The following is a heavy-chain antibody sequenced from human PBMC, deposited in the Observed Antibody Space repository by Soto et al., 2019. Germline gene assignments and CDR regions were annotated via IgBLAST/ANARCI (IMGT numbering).Heavy chain of an antibody. D-gene: IGHD1-7*01. CDR3: AREGGDSTGTTAPRGRSWFDP. J-gene: IGHJ5*02. CDR1: GYTFTGYY. Sequence: ASVKVSCKASGYTFTGYYMHWVRQAPGQGLEWMGWINPNSGGTNYAQKFQGWVTMTRDTSISTAYMELSRLRSDDTAVYYCAREGGDSTGTTAPRGRSWFDPWGQGTLVTVSS. V-gene: IGHV1-2*04. CDR2: INPNSGGT.